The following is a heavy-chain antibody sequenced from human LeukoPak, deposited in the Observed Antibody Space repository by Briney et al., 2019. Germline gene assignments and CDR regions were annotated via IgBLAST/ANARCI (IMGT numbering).Heavy chain of an antibody. V-gene: IGHV3-9*01. CDR3: AKDKGIGWYHAFDI. D-gene: IGHD6-19*01. CDR2: ISWNSGSI. CDR1: GFTFSSYA. J-gene: IGHJ3*02. Sequence: GGSLRLSCAASGFTFSSYAMHWVRQAPGKGLEWVSGISWNSGSIGYADSVKGRFTISRDNAKNSLYLQMNSLRAEDTALYYCAKDKGIGWYHAFDIWGQGTMVTVSS.